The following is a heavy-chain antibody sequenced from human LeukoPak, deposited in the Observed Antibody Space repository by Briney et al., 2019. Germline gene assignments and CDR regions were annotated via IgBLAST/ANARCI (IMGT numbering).Heavy chain of an antibody. CDR2: ISGSGGST. Sequence: PGGSLRLSCAASGFTFSSYAMSWVRQAPGKGLEWVSAISGSGGSTNYADSVKGRFTISRDNSKNTLYLQMNSLRAEDTAVYYCARDFDYYESSPLDYWGQGTLVTVSS. CDR3: ARDFDYYESSPLDY. J-gene: IGHJ4*02. D-gene: IGHD3-22*01. CDR1: GFTFSSYA. V-gene: IGHV3-23*01.